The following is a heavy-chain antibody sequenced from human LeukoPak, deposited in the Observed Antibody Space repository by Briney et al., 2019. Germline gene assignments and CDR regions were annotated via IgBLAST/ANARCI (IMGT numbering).Heavy chain of an antibody. V-gene: IGHV4-30-2*01. Sequence: SETLSLTCAVSGGSISSGGYSWSWIRQPPGTGLEWIGYIYHSGSTYYNPSLKSRVTISVDRSKNQFSLKLSSVTAADTAVYYCARSSRLVYYGMDVWGQGTTVTVSS. J-gene: IGHJ6*02. CDR3: ARSSRLVYYGMDV. D-gene: IGHD6-13*01. CDR1: GGSISSGGYS. CDR2: IYHSGST.